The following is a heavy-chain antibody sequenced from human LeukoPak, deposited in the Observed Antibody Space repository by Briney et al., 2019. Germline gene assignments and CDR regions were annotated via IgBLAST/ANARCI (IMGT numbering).Heavy chain of an antibody. CDR1: GFTFSSYA. J-gene: IGHJ4*02. V-gene: IGHV3-23*01. CDR2: ISGSGGST. D-gene: IGHD4-17*01. Sequence: GGSLRLSCAASGFTFSSYAMSWVRQAPGKGLEWVSAISGSGGSTYYADSVKGRFTISRDNSKSTLCLQMNSLRAEDTAVYYCAKAGYGDYGISFYWGQGTLVTVSS. CDR3: AKAGYGDYGISFY.